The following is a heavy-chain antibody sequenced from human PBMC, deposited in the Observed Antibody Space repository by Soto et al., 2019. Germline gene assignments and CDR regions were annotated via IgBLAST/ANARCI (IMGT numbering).Heavy chain of an antibody. CDR1: GYTFTSYY. J-gene: IGHJ4*02. CDR2: INPSGGST. CDR3: SRVRRSSGYYYGY. D-gene: IGHD3-22*01. V-gene: IGHV1-46*01. Sequence: CASVKVSCKASGYTFTSYYMHWVRQAPGQGLEWMGIINPSGGSTSYAQKFQGRVTMTRDTSTGTVYMELSSLRSEETAVYYCSRVRRSSGYYYGYWGQGTPVTVSS.